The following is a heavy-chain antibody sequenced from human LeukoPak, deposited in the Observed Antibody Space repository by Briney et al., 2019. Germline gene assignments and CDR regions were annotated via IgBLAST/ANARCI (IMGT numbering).Heavy chain of an antibody. J-gene: IGHJ4*02. CDR3: ARSYDFWSGDSQFDY. D-gene: IGHD3-3*01. CDR2: IYYSGST. CDR1: GVSITRYY. V-gene: IGHV4-59*01. Sequence: PSETLSLTCAVSGVSITRYYWTWIRQPPGKGLEYIAYIYYSGSTSSNPALKSRVTMSVDTSKNQFSLKLSSVTAADTAVYYCARSYDFWSGDSQFDYWGQGTLVTVPS.